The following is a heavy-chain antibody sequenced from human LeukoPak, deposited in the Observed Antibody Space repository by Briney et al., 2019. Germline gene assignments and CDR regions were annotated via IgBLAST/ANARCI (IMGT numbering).Heavy chain of an antibody. J-gene: IGHJ4*02. CDR2: ISYDGSNK. V-gene: IGHV3-30*18. D-gene: IGHD3-22*01. CDR3: AKSKAHYYDSSGYWYYFDY. CDR1: GFTFSSYG. Sequence: GGSLRLSCAASGFTFSSYGMHWVRQAPGKGLEWVAVISYDGSNKCYADSVKGRFTISRDNSKNTLYLQMNSLRAEDTAVYYCAKSKAHYYDSSGYWYYFDYWGQGTLVTVSS.